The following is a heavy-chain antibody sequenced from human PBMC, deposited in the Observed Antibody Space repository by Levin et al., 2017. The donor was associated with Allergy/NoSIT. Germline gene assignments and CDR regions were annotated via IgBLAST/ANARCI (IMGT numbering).Heavy chain of an antibody. Sequence: GGSLRLSCSVSGFTFGDYALSWVRQAPGKGLEWLGFIRSKAYGGTREYAASVKGRFTISRDDSKNIASLQMNSLETEDTAVYYCARHMSLEVLDPWFSHADSGDLGPDALDIWGQGTMVTVSS. CDR1: GFTFGDYA. CDR2: IRSKAYGGTR. D-gene: IGHD4-17*01. CDR3: ARHMSLEVLDPWFSHADSGDLGPDALDI. V-gene: IGHV3-49*04. J-gene: IGHJ3*02.